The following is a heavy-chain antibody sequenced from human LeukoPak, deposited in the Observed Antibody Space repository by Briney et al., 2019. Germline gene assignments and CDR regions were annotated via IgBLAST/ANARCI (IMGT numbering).Heavy chain of an antibody. J-gene: IGHJ4*02. CDR3: ARVRADNVLRFLEWSYYFDY. CDR2: IIPIFGTA. CDR1: GGTFISYA. Sequence: SVKVSCKASGGTFISYAISWVRQAPGQGLEWMGGIIPIFGTANYAQKFQGRVTITADESTSTAYMELSSLRSEDTAVYYCARVRADNVLRFLEWSYYFDYWGQGTLVTVSS. D-gene: IGHD3-3*01. V-gene: IGHV1-69*01.